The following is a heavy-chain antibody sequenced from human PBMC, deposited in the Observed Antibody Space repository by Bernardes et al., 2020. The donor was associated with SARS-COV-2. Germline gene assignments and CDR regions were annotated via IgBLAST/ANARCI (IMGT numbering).Heavy chain of an antibody. J-gene: IGHJ5*02. CDR3: ARQRRDWFDP. Sequence: SETLSLTCTVSGDSFSGYHWTWIRQPPGKGLEWIGFINFVGFTTYNPSLQSRVTISVDTSKTRFSLQLRSVTAADTAVYYCARQRRDWFDPWGQGTLVTVSS. CDR1: GDSFSGYH. CDR2: INFVGFT. V-gene: IGHV4-59*01.